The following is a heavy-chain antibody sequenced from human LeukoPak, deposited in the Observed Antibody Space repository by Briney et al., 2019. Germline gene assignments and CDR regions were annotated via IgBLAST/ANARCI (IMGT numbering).Heavy chain of an antibody. J-gene: IGHJ4*02. Sequence: SETLSLTCTVSGGSISSYYWSWIRQPPGKGLEWIGYIYYSGSTNYNPSLKSRVTISVDTSKNQFSLKLSSVTAADTAVYYCAREECYYDSSGFPRNWGQGTLVTVSS. CDR3: AREECYYDSSGFPRN. V-gene: IGHV4-59*01. CDR1: GGSISSYY. CDR2: IYYSGST. D-gene: IGHD3-22*01.